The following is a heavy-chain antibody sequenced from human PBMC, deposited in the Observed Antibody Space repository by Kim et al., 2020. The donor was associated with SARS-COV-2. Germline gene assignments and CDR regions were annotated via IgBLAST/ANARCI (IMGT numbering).Heavy chain of an antibody. CDR2: FDPEDGET. Sequence: ASVKVSCKVSGYTLTELSMHWVRQAPGKGLEWMGGFDPEDGETINAQKFQGRVTMTEDTSTDTAYMELSSLRSEDTAVYYCATGPAREAYYDYVWGSYRLVMVYWGQGTLVTVSS. V-gene: IGHV1-24*01. CDR3: ATGPAREAYYDYVWGSYRLVMVY. J-gene: IGHJ4*02. D-gene: IGHD3-16*02. CDR1: GYTLTELS.